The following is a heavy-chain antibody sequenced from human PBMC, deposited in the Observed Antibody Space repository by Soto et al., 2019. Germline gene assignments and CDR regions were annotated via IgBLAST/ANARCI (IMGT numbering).Heavy chain of an antibody. Sequence: SETLSLTCAVSGGSISSGGYSWSWIRQPPGKGLEWLGEINHSGSTNYNPSLKSRITISIDTSKNQFSLKLNSVTAADTAVYYCARIPFYYDSSGYYTVFDYWGQGTLVTVSS. J-gene: IGHJ4*02. CDR3: ARIPFYYDSSGYYTVFDY. V-gene: IGHV4-34*01. CDR2: INHSGST. CDR1: GGSISSGGYS. D-gene: IGHD3-22*01.